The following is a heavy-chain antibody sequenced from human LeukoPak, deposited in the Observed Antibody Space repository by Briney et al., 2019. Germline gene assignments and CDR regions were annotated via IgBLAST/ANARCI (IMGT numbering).Heavy chain of an antibody. Sequence: GGSLRLSCAASGFTFSSYAMHWVRQAPGKGLEYVSAISSNGGSTYYANSAKGRFTISRDNSKNTLYLQMGSLRAEDMAVYYCARERDPGVAPYYMDVWGKGTTVTVSS. CDR1: GFTFSSYA. J-gene: IGHJ6*03. V-gene: IGHV3-64*01. CDR3: ARERDPGVAPYYMDV. CDR2: ISSNGGST. D-gene: IGHD2-15*01.